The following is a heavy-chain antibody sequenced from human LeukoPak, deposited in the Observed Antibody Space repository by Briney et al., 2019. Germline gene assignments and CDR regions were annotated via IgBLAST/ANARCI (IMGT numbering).Heavy chain of an antibody. V-gene: IGHV1-46*01. CDR3: ARGARANWGSEGYWYFDL. J-gene: IGHJ2*01. CDR1: GYTFTSYY. Sequence: ASVKVSCKASGYTFTSYYMHWVRQAPGQGLEWMGIINPSGGSTSYAQKFQGRVTMTRDTSTSTVYMELSSLRSEDTAVYYCARGARANWGSEGYWYFDLWGRGTLVTVSS. D-gene: IGHD7-27*01. CDR2: INPSGGST.